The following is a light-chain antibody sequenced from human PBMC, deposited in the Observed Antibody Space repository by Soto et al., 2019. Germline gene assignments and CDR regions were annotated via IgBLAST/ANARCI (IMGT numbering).Light chain of an antibody. CDR3: QQSYSNPRT. Sequence: DIQMTQSPSSLSASVGDRVTISCRASQSVSRYLNWYQQKAGKAPNLLIYPVSTLESGVPSRFSGTGSGTDFTLTISSLQPEDFATYYCQQSYSNPRTFGQGTKVEIK. CDR2: PVS. J-gene: IGKJ1*01. CDR1: QSVSRY. V-gene: IGKV1-39*01.